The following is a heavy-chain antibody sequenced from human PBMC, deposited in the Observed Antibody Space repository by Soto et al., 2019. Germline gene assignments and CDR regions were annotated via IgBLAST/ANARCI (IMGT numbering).Heavy chain of an antibody. Sequence: PVGSLRISCVGSGFTFSSYWMSWVRQAPGKGLEWVADIKQDGNDTYYVESVKGRFTISRDNAENSVYLQMNSLRAEDTAVYYCTRVDYDFWSGYPALYYYGMDVWGQGTTVTVSS. CDR2: IKQDGNDT. CDR3: TRVDYDFWSGYPALYYYGMDV. D-gene: IGHD3-3*01. V-gene: IGHV3-7*03. CDR1: GFTFSSYW. J-gene: IGHJ6*02.